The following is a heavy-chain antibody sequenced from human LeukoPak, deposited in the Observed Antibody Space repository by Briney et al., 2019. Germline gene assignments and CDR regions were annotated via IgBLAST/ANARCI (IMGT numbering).Heavy chain of an antibody. Sequence: GASVKVSCKASGYTFTGYYMHWVRQAPGQGLEWMGWINPNSGGTNFAQKFQGRVTLTRDTSISTAYMELSRLRSDDTAVYYCASALNYYDSTIQEGNWGQGTLVTVSS. J-gene: IGHJ4*02. CDR2: INPNSGGT. D-gene: IGHD3-22*01. CDR1: GYTFTGYY. CDR3: ASALNYYDSTIQEGN. V-gene: IGHV1-2*02.